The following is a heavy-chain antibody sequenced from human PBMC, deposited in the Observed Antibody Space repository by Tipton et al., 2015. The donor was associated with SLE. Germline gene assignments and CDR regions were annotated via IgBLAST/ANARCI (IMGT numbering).Heavy chain of an antibody. CDR3: ARWQGSSWPYYYYYMDV. CDR1: GGSFSGYY. V-gene: IGHV4-34*01. CDR2: INHSGST. J-gene: IGHJ6*03. D-gene: IGHD6-13*01. Sequence: TLSLTCAVYGGSFSGYYWSWIRKPPGKGLEWIGEINHSGSTNYNPSLKSRVTISVDTSKNQFSLKRRSVTAADTAVYYCARWQGSSWPYYYYYMDVWGKVTTVTVSS.